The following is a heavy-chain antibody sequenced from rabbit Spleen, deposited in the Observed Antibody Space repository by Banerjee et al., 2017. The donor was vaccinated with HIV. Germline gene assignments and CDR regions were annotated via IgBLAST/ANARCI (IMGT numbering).Heavy chain of an antibody. CDR3: AREAGYGDFGYAAM. CDR2: IYAGSSGST. J-gene: IGHJ4*01. Sequence: QSLEESGGGLGQPEGSLTLTCTASGFTISSSYYMCWVRQAPGKGLEWIGCIYAGSSGSTYYASWVNGRFSISRENTQNTVFLQMTSLTVADTATYFCAREAGYGDFGYAAMWGQGTLVTVS. CDR1: GFTISSSYY. D-gene: IGHD2-1*01. V-gene: IGHV1S40*01.